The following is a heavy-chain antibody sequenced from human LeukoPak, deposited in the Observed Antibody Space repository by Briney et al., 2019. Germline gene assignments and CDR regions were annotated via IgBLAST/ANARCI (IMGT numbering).Heavy chain of an antibody. J-gene: IGHJ3*02. CDR3: ARDEEWELLAFDI. CDR1: GFTFSSYW. CDR2: IKQDGSEK. V-gene: IGHV3-7*01. Sequence: PGGSLRLSCAASGFTFSSYWMSWVRQAPGKGLEWVANIKQDGSEKYYVDSVKGRFAISRDNAKNSLYLQMNSLRAEDTAVYYCARDEEWELLAFDIWGQGTMVTVSS. D-gene: IGHD1-26*01.